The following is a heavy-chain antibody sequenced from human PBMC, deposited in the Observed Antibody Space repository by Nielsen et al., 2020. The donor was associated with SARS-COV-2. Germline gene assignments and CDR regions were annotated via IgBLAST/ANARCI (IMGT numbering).Heavy chain of an antibody. CDR3: AREGLSAWFDP. V-gene: IGHV4-59*13. CDR1: GGSISSYY. CDR2: IYYSGST. J-gene: IGHJ5*02. Sequence: SETLSLTCTVSGGSISSYYRSWIRQPPGKGLEWIGYIYYSGSTNYNPSLKSRVTISVDTSKNQFSLKLSSVTAADTAVYYCAREGLSAWFDPWGQGTLVTVSS. D-gene: IGHD2-2*01.